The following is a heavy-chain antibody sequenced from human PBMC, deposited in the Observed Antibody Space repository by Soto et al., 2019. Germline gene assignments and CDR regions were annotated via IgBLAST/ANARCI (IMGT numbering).Heavy chain of an antibody. D-gene: IGHD3-9*01. Sequence: QVQLVEAGGGVVQPGRSLRLSCAASGFTFSSYGMHWVRQAPGKGLEWVAVISYDGSNKYYADSVKGRFTISRDNSKNTLYMQMNSLRAEDTAVYSWAKEGQYYDILTGYRSYYGMDVWGQGTTVTVSS. V-gene: IGHV3-30*18. CDR3: AKEGQYYDILTGYRSYYGMDV. J-gene: IGHJ6*02. CDR1: GFTFSSYG. CDR2: ISYDGSNK.